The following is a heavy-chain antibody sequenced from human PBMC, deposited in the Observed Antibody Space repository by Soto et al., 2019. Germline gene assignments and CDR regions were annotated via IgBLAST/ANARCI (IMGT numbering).Heavy chain of an antibody. CDR2: ISHSGSA. D-gene: IGHD2-15*01. CDR3: ACPARDGGGGYSWFDP. Sequence: ETLSLTCTVSGGSIGTSYWNWIRQPPGKGLQWIGYISHSGSATYNPSLKSRVTISVDTSKNQFSLKLNSVTAADTAVYYCACPARDGGGGYSWFDPWGQGILVTVSS. V-gene: IGHV4-59*08. J-gene: IGHJ5*02. CDR1: GGSIGTSY.